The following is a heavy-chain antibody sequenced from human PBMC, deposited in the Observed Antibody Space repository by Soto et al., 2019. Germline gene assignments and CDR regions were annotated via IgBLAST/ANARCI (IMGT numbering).Heavy chain of an antibody. D-gene: IGHD3-22*01. CDR1: GFTFSTYS. CDR2: ISSNSDYI. CDR3: ARGEVNYYDSSGYTPFDY. J-gene: IGHJ4*02. V-gene: IGHV3-21*01. Sequence: EVQLVESGGGLVKPGGSLRLSCAASGFTFSTYSMNWVRQAPGKGLEWLSSISSNSDYIYYVASPKGRFTIPRDDAKNSLYLQMDSLRAEDTAVYYCARGEVNYYDSSGYTPFDYWGQGTLVTVSS.